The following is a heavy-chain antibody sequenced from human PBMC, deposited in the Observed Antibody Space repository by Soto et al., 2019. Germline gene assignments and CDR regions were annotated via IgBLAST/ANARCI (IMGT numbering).Heavy chain of an antibody. V-gene: IGHV3-21*01. D-gene: IGHD3-3*01. CDR1: GFTFSSYG. CDR2: ISSSSSYI. Sequence: EVQLVESGGGLVEPGGSLRLSCAASGFTFSSYGMNWVRQAPGKGLEWVSAISSSSSYIYYADSVKGRFPISRDNAKNSLYLQMNSLRAEDTAVYYCARDPGFLEWLGDFYYWGQGTLFTVSS. J-gene: IGHJ4*02. CDR3: ARDPGFLEWLGDFYY.